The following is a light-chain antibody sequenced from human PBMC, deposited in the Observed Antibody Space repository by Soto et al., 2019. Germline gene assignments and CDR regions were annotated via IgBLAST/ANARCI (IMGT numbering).Light chain of an antibody. J-gene: IGLJ2*01. Sequence: QLVLTQSSSASAALGSSVTLTCTLSSGHSTYTIAWHQQQPGKAPRYLMKLENSGTYGKGSGLPDRFSGSSSGADRYLTISNLQSEDEADYYCETWDNNLRVFGGGTKLTVL. CDR1: SGHSTYT. V-gene: IGLV4-60*03. CDR3: ETWDNNLRV. CDR2: LENSGTY.